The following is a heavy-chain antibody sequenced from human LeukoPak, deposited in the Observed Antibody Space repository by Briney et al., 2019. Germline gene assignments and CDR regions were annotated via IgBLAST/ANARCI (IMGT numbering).Heavy chain of an antibody. Sequence: GRSLRLSCAASGFTFSSYGMHWVRQAPGKGLEGVAVIWYDGSNKYYADSVKGRFTISRDNSKNTLYLQMNSLRAEDTAVYYCATHCSCTSCQNYWGQGTLVTVSS. J-gene: IGHJ4*02. CDR1: GFTFSSYG. CDR2: IWYDGSNK. V-gene: IGHV3-33*01. D-gene: IGHD2-2*01. CDR3: ATHCSCTSCQNY.